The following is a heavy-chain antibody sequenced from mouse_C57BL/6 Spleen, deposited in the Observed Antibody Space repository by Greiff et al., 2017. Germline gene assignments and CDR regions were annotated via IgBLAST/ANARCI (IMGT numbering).Heavy chain of an antibody. CDR3: GRRGIIYVGYYQAWFAS. CDR2: ISRGSSTT. J-gene: IGHJ3*01. V-gene: IGHV5-17*01. D-gene: IGHD2-3*01. Sequence: EVKLVESGGGLVKPGGSLKLSCAASGFTFSDYGMHWVRQAPEKGLEWVAYISRGSSTTYYADTVKGRFTISRDNAKNTPFMQMTSLRSEDTAMYSCGRRGIIYVGYYQAWFASWGQGPLVPVSA. CDR1: GFTFSDYG.